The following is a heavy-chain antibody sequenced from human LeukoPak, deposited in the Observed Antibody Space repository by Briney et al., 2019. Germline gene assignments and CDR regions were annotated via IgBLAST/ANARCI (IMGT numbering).Heavy chain of an antibody. CDR3: ARAYYGSGSYYVDY. CDR1: GFTFSSYE. J-gene: IGHJ4*02. D-gene: IGHD3-10*01. Sequence: GGSLRLSCAASGFTFSSYEMNWVRQAPGKGLEWVSSISSSSSYIYYADSVKGRFTISRDNAKNSLYLQMNSLRAEDTAVYYCARAYYGSGSYYVDYWGQGTLVIVSS. V-gene: IGHV3-21*01. CDR2: ISSSSSYI.